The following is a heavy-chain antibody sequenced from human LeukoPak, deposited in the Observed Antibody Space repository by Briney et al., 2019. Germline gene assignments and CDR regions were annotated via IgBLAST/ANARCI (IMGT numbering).Heavy chain of an antibody. CDR3: TTGFRSGYEY. CDR2: IKSKTDGGTT. D-gene: IGHD5-12*01. J-gene: IGHJ4*02. Sequence: GGSLRLSCAASGFTFTNAWMSWVRQAPGKGLEWVGRIKSKTDGGTTDYAAPVKGRFTISRDDSKNTLSLQVDSLKTEDTAVYYCTTGFRSGYEYWGQGTLVTVSS. CDR1: GFTFTNAW. V-gene: IGHV3-15*01.